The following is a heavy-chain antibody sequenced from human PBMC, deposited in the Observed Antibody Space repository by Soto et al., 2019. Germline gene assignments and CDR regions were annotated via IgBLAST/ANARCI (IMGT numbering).Heavy chain of an antibody. J-gene: IGHJ4*02. CDR1: GFTFSSYA. V-gene: IGHV3-23*01. Sequence: GGSLRLSCAASGFTFSSYAMSWVRQAPGKGLEWVSAISGSGGSTYYADSVKGRFTISRDNSKNTLYLQMNSLRAEDTAVYYSAKDYRQQLASDYWGQGTLVTVSS. D-gene: IGHD6-13*01. CDR3: AKDYRQQLASDY. CDR2: ISGSGGST.